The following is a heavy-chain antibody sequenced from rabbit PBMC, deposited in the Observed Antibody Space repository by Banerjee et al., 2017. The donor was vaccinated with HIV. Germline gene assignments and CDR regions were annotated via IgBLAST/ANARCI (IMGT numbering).Heavy chain of an antibody. D-gene: IGHD6-1*01. V-gene: IGHV1S40*01. CDR3: VREAGYGGYGDANL. J-gene: IGHJ4*01. CDR1: GFSFSSSDY. Sequence: QSLEESGGDLVKPEGSLTLTCTASGFSFSSSDYICWVRQAPGKGLEWIGYIVPIFGVTYYANWVNGRFTISSHNAQNTLYLQLDSLTAADTATYFCVREAGYGGYGDANLWGPGTLVTVS. CDR2: IVPIFGVT.